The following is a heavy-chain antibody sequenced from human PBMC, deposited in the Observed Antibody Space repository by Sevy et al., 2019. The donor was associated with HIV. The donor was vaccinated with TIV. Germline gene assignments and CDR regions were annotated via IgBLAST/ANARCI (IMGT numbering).Heavy chain of an antibody. CDR1: GYSFTSYW. J-gene: IGHJ5*02. CDR3: ARLSGGTMVRGVIMRPWFDP. V-gene: IGHV5-51*01. Sequence: GESLKISCKGSGYSFTSYWIGWVRQMPGKGLEWMGIIYPGDSDTRYSPSFQGQVTISADKSISTAYLQWSSLKASDTAMHYCARLSGGTMVRGVIMRPWFDPWGQGTLVTVSS. CDR2: IYPGDSDT. D-gene: IGHD3-10*01.